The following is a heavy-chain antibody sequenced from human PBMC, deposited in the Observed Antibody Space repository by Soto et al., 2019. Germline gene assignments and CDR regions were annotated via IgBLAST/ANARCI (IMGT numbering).Heavy chain of an antibody. CDR2: IFHSGST. D-gene: IGHD2-21*02. CDR1: GGSVSSSAYF. J-gene: IGHJ3*01. V-gene: IGHV4-39*01. CDR3: ASGRVGTTSFAFDV. Sequence: SETLSLTCTVSGGSVSSSAYFWGWIRQPPGKGLEWVGDIFHSGSTCFNPSLTSGVTISVDMSENQVSLKLTSVTASDTAVYFCASGRVGTTSFAFDVWGQGAMVTVSS.